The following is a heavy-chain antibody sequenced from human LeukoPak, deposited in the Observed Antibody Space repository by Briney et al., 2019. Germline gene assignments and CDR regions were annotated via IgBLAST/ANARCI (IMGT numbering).Heavy chain of an antibody. Sequence: SETLSLTCAVYGGSFSGYYWSRIRQPPGKGLEWIGDINHSGSTNYNPSLKSRVTISVDTSKNQFSLKLSSVTAADTAVYYCARGQGIVVVPAAMRLSITGTYYFDYWGQGTLVTVSS. CDR2: INHSGST. CDR1: GGSFSGYY. D-gene: IGHD2-2*01. CDR3: ARGQGIVVVPAAMRLSITGTYYFDY. V-gene: IGHV4-34*01. J-gene: IGHJ4*02.